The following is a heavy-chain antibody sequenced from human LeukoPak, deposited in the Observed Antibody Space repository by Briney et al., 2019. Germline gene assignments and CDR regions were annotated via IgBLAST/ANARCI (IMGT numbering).Heavy chain of an antibody. J-gene: IGHJ6*02. V-gene: IGHV4-30-4*08. CDR3: ARAYCGGDCTYYYYGMDV. D-gene: IGHD2-21*02. Sequence: PSETLSLTCTVSGGSISSYYWSWIRQPPGKGLEWIGYIYYSGSTYYNPSLKSRVTISVDTSKNQFSLKLSSVTAADTAVYYCARAYCGGDCTYYYYGMDVWGQGTTVTVSS. CDR1: GGSISSYY. CDR2: IYYSGST.